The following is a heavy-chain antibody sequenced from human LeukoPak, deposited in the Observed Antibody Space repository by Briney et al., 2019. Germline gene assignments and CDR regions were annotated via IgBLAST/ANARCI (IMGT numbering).Heavy chain of an antibody. CDR3: ARDRPGLLWFGETPDY. D-gene: IGHD3-10*01. Sequence: ASVKVSCKASGYTFTSYGISWVRQAPGQGLEWMGWISAYNGNTNYAQKLQGRVTMTTDTSTSTAYMELRSLRSDDTAVYYCARDRPGLLWFGETPDYWGQGTLVTVSS. CDR1: GYTFTSYG. J-gene: IGHJ4*02. V-gene: IGHV1-18*01. CDR2: ISAYNGNT.